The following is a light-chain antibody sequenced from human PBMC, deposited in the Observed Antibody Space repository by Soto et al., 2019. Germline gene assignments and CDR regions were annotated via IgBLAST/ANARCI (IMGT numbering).Light chain of an antibody. CDR3: SSYTGSSTYV. CDR2: DVS. V-gene: IGLV2-14*01. J-gene: IGLJ1*01. Sequence: QSALTQPASVSGSPGQSITISCTGSSSDVGGYNYVSWYQQHPGKAPKLMIYDVSNRPSGVSNRFSGSKSGNTASLTISGRLAEDEADYYCSSYTGSSTYVFGAGTKLTVL. CDR1: SSDVGGYNY.